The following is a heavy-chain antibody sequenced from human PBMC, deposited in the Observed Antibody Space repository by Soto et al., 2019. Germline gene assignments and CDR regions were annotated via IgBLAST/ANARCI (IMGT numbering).Heavy chain of an antibody. CDR3: ARDRWSYSSGWYDY. J-gene: IGHJ4*02. CDR2: IYYSGST. V-gene: IGHV4-31*03. Sequence: SETLSLTCTVSGGSISSGGYYWSWIRQHPGKGLEWIGYIYYSGSTYYNPSLKSRVTISVDTSKNQFSLKLSSVTAADTAVYYCARDRWSYSSGWYDYWGQGTLVTVSS. CDR1: GGSISSGGYY. D-gene: IGHD6-19*01.